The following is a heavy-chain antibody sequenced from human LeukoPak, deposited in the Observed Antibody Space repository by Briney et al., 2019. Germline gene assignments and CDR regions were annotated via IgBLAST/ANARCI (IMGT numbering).Heavy chain of an antibody. V-gene: IGHV3-9*01. CDR2: ISWNSGSI. D-gene: IGHD3-22*01. J-gene: IGHJ4*02. CDR1: GFTFGDYA. Sequence: PGGSLRLSCAASGFTFGDYAMHWVRQAPGKGLEWVSGISWNSGSIGYADSVKGRFTISRDNAKNSLYLQMNSLRAEDTALYYCAKAYYYDSSGYPDYWGQGTLVTVSS. CDR3: AKAYYYDSSGYPDY.